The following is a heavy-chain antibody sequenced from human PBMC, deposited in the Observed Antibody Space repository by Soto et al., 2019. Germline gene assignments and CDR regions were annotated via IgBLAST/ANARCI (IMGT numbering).Heavy chain of an antibody. CDR2: ISYDGSNK. Sequence: QVQLVESGGGVVQPGRSLRLSCAASGFTFSSYAMHWVRQAPGKGLEWVAVISYDGSNKYYADSVKGRFTISRDNPKNTLYLQMNSLRAEDTAVYYCARVRVGYCSGGSCYPDTYYYYGMDVWGQGTTVTVSS. CDR3: ARVRVGYCSGGSCYPDTYYYYGMDV. V-gene: IGHV3-30-3*01. CDR1: GFTFSSYA. J-gene: IGHJ6*02. D-gene: IGHD2-15*01.